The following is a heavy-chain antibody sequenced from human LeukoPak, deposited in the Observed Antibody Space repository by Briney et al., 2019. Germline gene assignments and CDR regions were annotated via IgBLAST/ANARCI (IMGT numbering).Heavy chain of an antibody. V-gene: IGHV3-48*03. Sequence: PGGSLRLSCAASGFTFSSYEMNWVRQSPGKGLECISYISSDDSTIYYADSVKGRFTISRDNAKNSLYQQMNSLRAEDTALYYCARRYYYHSSPIDSWGQGTLVTVSS. J-gene: IGHJ4*02. CDR2: ISSDDSTI. D-gene: IGHD3-22*01. CDR3: ARRYYYHSSPIDS. CDR1: GFTFSSYE.